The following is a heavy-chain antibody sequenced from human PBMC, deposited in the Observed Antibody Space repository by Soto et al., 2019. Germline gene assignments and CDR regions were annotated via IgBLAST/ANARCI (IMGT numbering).Heavy chain of an antibody. CDR1: GGSISSYY. CDR2: IYYSGST. V-gene: IGHV4-59*01. J-gene: IGHJ4*02. D-gene: IGHD6-6*01. Sequence: PSETLSLTCTVSGGSISSYYWSWIRQPPGKGLEWIGYIYYSGSTNYNPSLKSRVTISVDTSKNQFSLKLSSVTAADTAVYYCARGYSSSSGLSLVIDYWGQGTLVTVSS. CDR3: ARGYSSSSGLSLVIDY.